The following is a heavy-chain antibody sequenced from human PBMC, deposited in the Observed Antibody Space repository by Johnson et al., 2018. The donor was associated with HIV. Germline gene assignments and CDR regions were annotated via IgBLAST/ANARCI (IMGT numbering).Heavy chain of an antibody. J-gene: IGHJ3*02. V-gene: IGHV3-30*04. CDR3: ARDRITYYDFWSGSGGAFDI. CDR2: ISYNGSNE. Sequence: VLLLESGGGVVQPGRSLRLSCAASGFTFSSYAMHWVRQAPGKGLEWVAVISYNGSNEYYADSVKGRFTISRDNSKNTLYLQVNSLRPEDTAIYYCARDRITYYDFWSGSGGAFDIWGQGTMVTVSS. CDR1: GFTFSSYA. D-gene: IGHD3-3*01.